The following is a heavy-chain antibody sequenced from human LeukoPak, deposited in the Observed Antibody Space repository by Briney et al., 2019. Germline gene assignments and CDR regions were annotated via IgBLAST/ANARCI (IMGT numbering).Heavy chain of an antibody. Sequence: SETLSLTCTVSGGSISSYYWGWICQPPGKGLEWIGSIYYSGSTYYNPSLKSRVTISVDTSKNQFSLKLSSVTAADTAVYYCAREWELLDDAFDIWGQGTMVTVSS. CDR2: IYYSGST. CDR3: AREWELLDDAFDI. V-gene: IGHV4-39*07. CDR1: GGSISSYY. J-gene: IGHJ3*02. D-gene: IGHD1-26*01.